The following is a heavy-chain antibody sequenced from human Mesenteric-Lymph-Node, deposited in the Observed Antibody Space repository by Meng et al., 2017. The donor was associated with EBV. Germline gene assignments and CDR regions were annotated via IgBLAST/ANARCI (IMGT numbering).Heavy chain of an antibody. D-gene: IGHD1-26*01. J-gene: IGHJ4*02. V-gene: IGHV2-5*02. Sequence: TSKESVSTMVQPNQTLTRTFTFSGFLLTTSGVGVGWLRQSPGQALEWLALFYWGDDKRYRTSIKRRLTITKDTSKNQVVLTMTNMHPVDTATYYCARRPYSWNFDFWGQGTLVTVSS. CDR3: ARRPYSWNFDF. CDR2: FYWGDDK. CDR1: GFLLTTSGVG.